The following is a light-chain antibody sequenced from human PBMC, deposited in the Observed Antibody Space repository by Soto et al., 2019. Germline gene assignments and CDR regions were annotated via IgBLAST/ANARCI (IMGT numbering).Light chain of an antibody. Sequence: QSVLTQPPSASGSPGQSVTISCTGTSSDIGVDNYVSWYQQHPGKAPKLMIYEVSERPSGVPDRFSGSKSGNTASLTVSGLQTEDEADYYCSSYAGSNNLYVFGTGTKLTVL. CDR3: SSYAGSNNLYV. V-gene: IGLV2-8*01. CDR2: EVS. CDR1: SSDIGVDNY. J-gene: IGLJ1*01.